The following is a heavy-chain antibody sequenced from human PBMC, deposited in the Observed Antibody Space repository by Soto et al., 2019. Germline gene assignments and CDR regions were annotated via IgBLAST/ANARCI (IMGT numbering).Heavy chain of an antibody. D-gene: IGHD6-13*01. Sequence: EVQLVESGGGLVQPGGSLRLSCAASGFTFSIYSMNWVRQAPGKGLEWVSYISSTRSTIYYADSVEGRFTISRDNAKNSLYLQMNSLRDEDTAVYFCARLAAAGTGEDFDSWGQGTLVTVSS. J-gene: IGHJ4*02. V-gene: IGHV3-48*02. CDR3: ARLAAAGTGEDFDS. CDR2: ISSTRSTI. CDR1: GFTFSIYS.